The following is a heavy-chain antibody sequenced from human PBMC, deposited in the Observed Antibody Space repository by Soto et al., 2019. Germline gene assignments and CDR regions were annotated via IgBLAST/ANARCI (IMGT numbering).Heavy chain of an antibody. CDR1: GGSLSSGAYY. J-gene: IGHJ6*02. D-gene: IGHD4-4*01. Sequence: SETLSLTCTVSGGSLSSGAYYWSWIRQHPGKGLEWIGYIYYSGSTYYNPSLKSRVTISVDTSKNQFSLKLSSVTAADTAVYYCARDHFDAVTTGYYYYGMDVWGQGTTVTVSS. V-gene: IGHV4-30-4*08. CDR2: IYYSGST. CDR3: ARDHFDAVTTGYYYYGMDV.